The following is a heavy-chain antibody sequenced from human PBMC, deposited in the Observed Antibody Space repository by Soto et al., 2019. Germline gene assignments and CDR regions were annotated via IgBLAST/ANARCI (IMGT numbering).Heavy chain of an antibody. Sequence: GGSLRLSCAASGFTFSSYSMNWVRQAPGKGLEWVSSISSSSSYIYYADSVKGRFTISRDNAKNSLYLQMNSLRAEDTAVYYCARTHIAAAGAPADYWGQGTLVTVSS. CDR1: GFTFSSYS. D-gene: IGHD6-13*01. J-gene: IGHJ4*02. CDR3: ARTHIAAAGAPADY. V-gene: IGHV3-21*01. CDR2: ISSSSSYI.